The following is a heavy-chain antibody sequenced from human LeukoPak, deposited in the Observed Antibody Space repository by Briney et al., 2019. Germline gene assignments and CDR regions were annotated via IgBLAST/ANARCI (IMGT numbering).Heavy chain of an antibody. D-gene: IGHD3-3*01. J-gene: IGHJ6*03. CDR3: XXXXXXXXFGLGGYYYYYMDV. V-gene: IGHV3-11*01. CDR2: ISSSGSAI. Sequence: GGSLRLSCAASGFTFSDYYMSWIRQAPGKGLEWVSYISSSGSAIYYADSVKGRFTISRDNAKNSLYLQMNSLRAEDTAVSYXXXXXXXXXFGLGGYYYYYMDVWGKGTTVTVSS. CDR1: GFTFSDYY.